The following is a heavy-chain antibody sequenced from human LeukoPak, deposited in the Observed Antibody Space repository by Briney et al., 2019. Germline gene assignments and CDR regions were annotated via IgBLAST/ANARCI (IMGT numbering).Heavy chain of an antibody. Sequence: ASVKVSCKASGYTFTNYHISWVRQAPGQGLEWMGWISAYNGNTNYAQKFQGRVTITADKSTSTAYMELSSLRSEDTAVYYCARDRIAVAGTFDYWGQGTLVTVSS. CDR2: ISAYNGNT. V-gene: IGHV1-18*01. CDR1: GYTFTNYH. J-gene: IGHJ4*02. D-gene: IGHD6-19*01. CDR3: ARDRIAVAGTFDY.